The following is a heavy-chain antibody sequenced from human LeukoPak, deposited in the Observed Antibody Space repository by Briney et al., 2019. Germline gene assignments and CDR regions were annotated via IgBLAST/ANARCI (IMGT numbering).Heavy chain of an antibody. CDR2: ISAYNGNT. J-gene: IGHJ6*03. Sequence: GASVKVSCKASGYTFTSYGISWVRQAPGQGLEWMGWISAYNGNTNYAQKLQGRVTMTTDTSTSTAYMELRSLRSDDTAVYYCARVSSEVVITTAEDYYMDVWGKGTTVTVSS. CDR1: GYTFTSYG. CDR3: ARVSSEVVITTAEDYYMDV. V-gene: IGHV1-18*01. D-gene: IGHD3-22*01.